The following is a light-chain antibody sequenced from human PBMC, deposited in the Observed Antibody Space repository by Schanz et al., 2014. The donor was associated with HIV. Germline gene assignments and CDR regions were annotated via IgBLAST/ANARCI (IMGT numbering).Light chain of an antibody. CDR1: QTVLYNSNNKNY. V-gene: IGKV4-1*01. J-gene: IGKJ2*01. CDR3: QQYYTIPPT. CDR2: WAS. Sequence: DIVMTQSPDSLAVSLGERATIHCTSSQTVLYNSNNKNYLAWYQQKPRQPPKLLIYWASTRESGVPDRFSGGGSGTDFTLTISSLQAEDVAVYYCQQYYTIPPTFGRGTKLQIK.